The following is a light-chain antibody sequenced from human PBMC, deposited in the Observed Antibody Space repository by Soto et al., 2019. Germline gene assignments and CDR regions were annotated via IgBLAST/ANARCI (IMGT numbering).Light chain of an antibody. CDR1: SSDVGSYNL. CDR3: CSYAGSSCYV. J-gene: IGLJ1*01. V-gene: IGLV2-23*01. CDR2: EGS. Sequence: QSVLTQPASVSGSPGQSITISCTGTSSDVGSYNLVSWYQQHPGKAPKLMIYEGSKRPSGVSNRFSGSKSGNTASLTISGLQAEDEADYYCCSYAGSSCYVFGTGTKLTVL.